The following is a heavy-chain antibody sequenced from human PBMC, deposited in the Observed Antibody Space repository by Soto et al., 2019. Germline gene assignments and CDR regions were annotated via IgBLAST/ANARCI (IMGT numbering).Heavy chain of an antibody. J-gene: IGHJ5*01. D-gene: IGHD3-22*01. CDR2: IYPLNSDT. Sequence: GESLKISCKASGYSFTTYWIGWVRQMPGKGLEWMGIIYPLNSDTRYSPSFQGQVTMSDDKSINTAYLQWSSLKASDTAMYYCARRDISGFIDSWGQGTLVTLSS. V-gene: IGHV5-51*01. CDR3: ARRDISGFIDS. CDR1: GYSFTTYW.